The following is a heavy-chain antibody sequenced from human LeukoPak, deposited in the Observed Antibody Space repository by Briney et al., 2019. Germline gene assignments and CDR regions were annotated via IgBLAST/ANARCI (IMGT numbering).Heavy chain of an antibody. CDR3: ARGEYPRGFDY. Sequence: SETLSLTCTVSGASISSYYWSWIRQPPGKGLEWIGYIYYSGSTNYNPSLKSRVTISVDTSKNQFSLKLSSVTAADTAVYYCARGEYPRGFDYWGQGTLVTVSS. J-gene: IGHJ4*02. D-gene: IGHD3-10*01. V-gene: IGHV4-59*01. CDR2: IYYSGST. CDR1: GASISSYY.